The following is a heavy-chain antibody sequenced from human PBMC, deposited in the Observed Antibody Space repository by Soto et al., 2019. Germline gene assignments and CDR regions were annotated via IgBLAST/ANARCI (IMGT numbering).Heavy chain of an antibody. V-gene: IGHV3-23*01. J-gene: IGHJ4*02. CDR1: GFTFSNYA. CDR2: ISGSGDQA. CDR3: AKEDNAGMVVTTFDY. D-gene: IGHD2-21*02. Sequence: GGSLRLSCAASGFTFSNYAMSWVRQAPGKGLEWVSAISGSGDQAFYIGSVKGRFSISKDNSKNTLYLQMNSLRAEDTAVYYCAKEDNAGMVVTTFDYWGQGALVTVSS.